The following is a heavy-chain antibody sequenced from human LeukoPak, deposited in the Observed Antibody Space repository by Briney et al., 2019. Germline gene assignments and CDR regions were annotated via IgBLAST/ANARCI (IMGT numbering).Heavy chain of an antibody. D-gene: IGHD3-22*01. Sequence: GGSLRLSCAASGFTFSSYAMHWVRQAPGKGLEWVANIKQDGSEKYYVDSVKGRFTISRDNAKNSLYLQMNSLRAEDTAVYYCARAHYDSSGYYRPYFDYWGQGTLVTVSS. V-gene: IGHV3-7*04. CDR2: IKQDGSEK. J-gene: IGHJ4*02. CDR1: GFTFSSYA. CDR3: ARAHYDSSGYYRPYFDY.